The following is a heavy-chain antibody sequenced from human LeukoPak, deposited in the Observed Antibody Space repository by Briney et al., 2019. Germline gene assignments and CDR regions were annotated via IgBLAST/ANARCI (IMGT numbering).Heavy chain of an antibody. V-gene: IGHV1-69*05. D-gene: IGHD1-20*01. J-gene: IGHJ4*02. CDR2: IIPIFGTA. CDR1: GGTFSSYA. CDR3: ARGGGISGGWIYVSPVLYFDY. Sequence: ASVKVSCKASGGTFSSYAISWVRQAPGQGLEWMGGIIPIFGTANYAQKFQGRVTITTDESTSTAYMELSSLRSEDTAVYYCARGGGISGGWIYVSPVLYFDYWGQGTLVTVSS.